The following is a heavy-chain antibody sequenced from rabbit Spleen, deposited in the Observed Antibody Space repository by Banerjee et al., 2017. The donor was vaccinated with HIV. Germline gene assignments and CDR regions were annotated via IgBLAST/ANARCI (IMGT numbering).Heavy chain of an antibody. CDR1: GVSFSDKDV. CDR3: ARDTGSSFSSYGMDL. V-gene: IGHV1S45*01. CDR2: VNIVTGKS. D-gene: IGHD8-1*01. J-gene: IGHJ6*01. Sequence: EQLEESGGGLVKPERSLTLTCKASGVSFSDKDVMCWVRQTPGKGLEWIACVNIVTGKSVYATWAKGRFTCSKTSSTTVTLQMTSLTVADTATYFCARDTGSSFSSYGMDLWGPGTLVTVS.